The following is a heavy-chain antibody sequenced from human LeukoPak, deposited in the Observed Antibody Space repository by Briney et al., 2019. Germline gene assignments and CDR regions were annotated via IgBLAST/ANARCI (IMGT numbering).Heavy chain of an antibody. D-gene: IGHD2-15*01. CDR2: IKQDGSEK. V-gene: IGHV3-7*03. CDR3: ARAPYCIGGSCRFDY. Sequence: PGASLRLSCAASGFTFGSYAMSWVRQAPGRGLEWVANIKQDGSEKYYVDSVKGRFTISRDNAKNSLYLQMNSLRAEDTAVYYCARAPYCIGGSCRFDYWGQGTLVTVSS. J-gene: IGHJ4*02. CDR1: GFTFGSYA.